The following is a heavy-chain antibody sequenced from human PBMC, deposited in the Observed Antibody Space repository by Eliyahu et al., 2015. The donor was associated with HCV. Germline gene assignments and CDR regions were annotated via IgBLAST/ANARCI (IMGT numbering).Heavy chain of an antibody. V-gene: IGHV4-61*02. CDR2: IYTSGTT. J-gene: IGHJ4*02. CDR1: GASXSSRSYY. Sequence: QVQLQESGPGLVKPSQTLSLTCTVSGASXSSRSYYWSWIRQPAGKGLEWIGRIYTSGTTSYNPSLKSRVTISVDTSKNQFSLKLSSVTAADTAIYYCARDRDAYDYYFDYWGQGSLVTVSS. CDR3: ARDRDAYDYYFDY. D-gene: IGHD5-24*01.